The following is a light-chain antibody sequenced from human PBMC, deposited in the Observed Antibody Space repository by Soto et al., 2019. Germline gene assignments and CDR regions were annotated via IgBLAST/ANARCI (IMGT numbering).Light chain of an antibody. Sequence: QSVLTQPASVSGSPGQSITISCTGTSSDVGAYTSVSWYQHHPGKAPKVMIYEVNKRPSGISNRFSGSKSGNTASLNISGLQTEDEADYHCSSFSSTSTPYVFGTGTKLTV. J-gene: IGLJ1*01. V-gene: IGLV2-14*01. CDR3: SSFSSTSTPYV. CDR2: EVN. CDR1: SSDVGAYTS.